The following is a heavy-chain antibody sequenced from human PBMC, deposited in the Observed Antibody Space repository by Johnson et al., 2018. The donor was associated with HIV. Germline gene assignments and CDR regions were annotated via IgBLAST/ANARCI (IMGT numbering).Heavy chain of an antibody. D-gene: IGHD6-13*01. CDR1: GFTFSSYA. J-gene: IGHJ3*01. CDR3: ARGRKDIEAADGLDNDAFDV. CDR2: ISYDGTNK. Sequence: QVQLVESGGGVVQPGRSLRLSCAASGFTFSSYAMHWVRLAPGKGLQWVAVISYDGTNKYYGDSVQGRFTIPRDRFKNTLYLRMDSLRPDDTAMYYCARGRKDIEAADGLDNDAFDVWGQGTLVTVSS. V-gene: IGHV3-30*04.